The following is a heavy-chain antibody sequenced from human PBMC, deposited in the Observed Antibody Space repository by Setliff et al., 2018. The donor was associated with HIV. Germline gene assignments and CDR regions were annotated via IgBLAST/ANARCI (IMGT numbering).Heavy chain of an antibody. V-gene: IGHV3-7*01. D-gene: IGHD6-25*01. Sequence: GGSLRLSCAASGFSFSSYWMSWVRQAPGKGLEFVANVREDGSEKYYVDSVRGRFTISRDNAKNSLYLQMNSLRAEDTAVYYCARDQVGGGIDYWGQGTLVTVSS. CDR3: ARDQVGGGIDY. CDR1: GFSFSSYW. J-gene: IGHJ4*02. CDR2: VREDGSEK.